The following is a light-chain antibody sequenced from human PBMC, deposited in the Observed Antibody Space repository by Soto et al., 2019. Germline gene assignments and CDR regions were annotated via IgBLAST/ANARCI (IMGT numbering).Light chain of an antibody. Sequence: DIQLTQSPSFLSASVGDRVTITCRASQGIRDFLAWYQQKPGQPPKLLIYAASTLQTGVPTRVNGIASGTEFTLIISNLQPADFATYYCQQCNVYPLTFGGGTKVEIK. J-gene: IGKJ4*01. CDR2: AAS. CDR3: QQCNVYPLT. CDR1: QGIRDF. V-gene: IGKV1-9*01.